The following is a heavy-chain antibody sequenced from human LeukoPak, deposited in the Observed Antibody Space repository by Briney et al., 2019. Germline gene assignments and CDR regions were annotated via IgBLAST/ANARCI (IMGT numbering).Heavy chain of an antibody. V-gene: IGHV1-2*02. Sequence: ASVKVSCKASGYTFTGFYLHWVRQAPGQGLAWMGWIHPDSGGTNYAQTFQGRVTMTRDTSISTAYMELSRLRSDDSAVYYCTREDYWGQGTLVTVSS. CDR3: TREDY. J-gene: IGHJ4*02. CDR2: IHPDSGGT. CDR1: GYTFTGFY.